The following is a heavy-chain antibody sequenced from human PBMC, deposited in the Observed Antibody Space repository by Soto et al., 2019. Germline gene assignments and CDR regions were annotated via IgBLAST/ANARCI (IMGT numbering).Heavy chain of an antibody. CDR2: IIPLFGTA. CDR1: GGTFSSYA. Sequence: SVKVSCKASGGTFSSYAISWVRQAPGQGLEWMGGIIPLFGTANYAQKFQGRVTITADESTNTAYMELSSLRSEDTALYYCARDLSPVRAFDIWGQGTMVTVSS. J-gene: IGHJ3*02. CDR3: ARDLSPVRAFDI. V-gene: IGHV1-69*13.